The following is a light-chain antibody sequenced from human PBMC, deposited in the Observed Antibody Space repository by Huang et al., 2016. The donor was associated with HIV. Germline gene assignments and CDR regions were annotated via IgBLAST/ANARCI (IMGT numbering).Light chain of an antibody. V-gene: IGKV1-6*02. J-gene: IGKJ5*01. CDR1: QGIRVD. Sequence: AIQMTQSPSSLSASIGDTVTITCRASQGIRVDLGWFQQKPGKAPKLLIYAASTLQSGGPSRFSGSASGTDFFTLTINNLQPEDYATYFCLQDYNYPITFGQGTRLDI. CDR2: AAS. CDR3: LQDYNYPIT.